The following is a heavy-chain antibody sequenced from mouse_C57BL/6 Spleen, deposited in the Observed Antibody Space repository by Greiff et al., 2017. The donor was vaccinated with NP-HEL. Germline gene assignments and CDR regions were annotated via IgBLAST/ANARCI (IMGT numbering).Heavy chain of an antibody. D-gene: IGHD4-1*01. Sequence: EVHLVESGPELVKPGASVKMSCKASGYTFTDYNMHWVKQSHGKSLEWIGYINPNNGGTSYNQKFKGKATLTVNKSSSTAYMELRSLTSEDSAVYYCARIGLGRVYYAMDYWGQGTSVTVSS. CDR2: INPNNGGT. J-gene: IGHJ4*01. V-gene: IGHV1-22*01. CDR1: GYTFTDYN. CDR3: ARIGLGRVYYAMDY.